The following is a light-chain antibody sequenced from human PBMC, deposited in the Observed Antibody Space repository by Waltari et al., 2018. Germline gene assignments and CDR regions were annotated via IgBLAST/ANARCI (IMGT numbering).Light chain of an antibody. CDR2: RNN. J-gene: IGLJ1*01. Sequence: QSVLTQPPSASGTPGQRVTISCSGSYSNIGNNYVYWYQRLPGTPPKLLIFRNNQRPSGVPDRFSGSKSGTSASLSISGLRSEDEADYYCAAWDYSLRAHYVFGTGTKVTVL. CDR3: AAWDYSLRAHYV. CDR1: YSNIGNNY. V-gene: IGLV1-47*01.